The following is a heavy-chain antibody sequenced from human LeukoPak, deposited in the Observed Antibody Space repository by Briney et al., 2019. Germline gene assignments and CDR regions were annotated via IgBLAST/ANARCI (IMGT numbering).Heavy chain of an antibody. CDR3: AKVGTTITTYSYYYMDV. CDR2: IGTSGGST. CDR1: GFTVSSNY. Sequence: GGSLRLSCAASGFTVSSNYMSWGRQAPGTGLEWVSGIGTSGGSTYYADSVTGRFTISRDNSKNTLYLQMNSLRADDTAIYYCAKVGTTITTYSYYYMDVWGNGTRVAVSS. J-gene: IGHJ6*03. D-gene: IGHD4-11*01. V-gene: IGHV3-23*01.